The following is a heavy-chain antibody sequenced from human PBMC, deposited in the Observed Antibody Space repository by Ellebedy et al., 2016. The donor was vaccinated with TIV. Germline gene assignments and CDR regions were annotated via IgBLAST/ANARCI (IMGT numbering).Heavy chain of an antibody. CDR1: GGSFSGYY. CDR2: INHSGST. J-gene: IGHJ4*02. Sequence: SETLSLTXAVYGGSFSGYYWSWIRQPPGKGLEWIGEINHSGSTNYNPSLKSRVTISVDTSKNQFSLKLSSVTAADTAVYYCARGPRYSYGAFDYWGQGTLVTVSS. V-gene: IGHV4-34*01. CDR3: ARGPRYSYGAFDY. D-gene: IGHD5-18*01.